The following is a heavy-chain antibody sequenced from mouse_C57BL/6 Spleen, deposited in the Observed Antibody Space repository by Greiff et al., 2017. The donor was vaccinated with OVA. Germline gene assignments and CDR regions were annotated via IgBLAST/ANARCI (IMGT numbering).Heavy chain of an antibody. D-gene: IGHD1-1*01. Sequence: QVQLQQSGPGLVQPSQSLSITCTVSGFSLTGYGVHWVRQSPGKGLEWLGVIWSGGSTDYNAAFISRLSISKDNSKSQVFFKMNSLQADDTAIYYCARNPHYYGSSYYAMDYWGQGTSVTVSS. CDR1: GFSLTGYG. V-gene: IGHV2-2*01. CDR2: IWSGGST. CDR3: ARNPHYYGSSYYAMDY. J-gene: IGHJ4*01.